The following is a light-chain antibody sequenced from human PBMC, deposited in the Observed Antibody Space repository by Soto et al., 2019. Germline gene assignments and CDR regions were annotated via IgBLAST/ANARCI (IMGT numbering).Light chain of an antibody. CDR2: AAS. J-gene: IGKJ1*01. Sequence: DFQLTQSPSSLSASVGDRVTITCRTSESISGYLSWYQQKAGQPPKLLIFAASSLQNGVASRFSGRGSGTEYTLTISSLQADDFATYYCHQSYISPAAVGQGTKVDSK. V-gene: IGKV1-39*01. CDR3: HQSYISPAA. CDR1: ESISGY.